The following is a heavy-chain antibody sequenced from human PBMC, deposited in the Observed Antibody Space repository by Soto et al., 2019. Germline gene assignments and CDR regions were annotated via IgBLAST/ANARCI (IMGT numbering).Heavy chain of an antibody. CDR3: ASPNPGEPSYAFDI. CDR2: ISSNGGST. V-gene: IGHV3-64*04. Sequence: PGGSLRLSCSASGFTFSSYAMHWVRQAPGKGLEYVSAISSNGGSTYYADSVKGRFTISRDNSKNTLYLQMNSLRAEDTAVYYCASPNPGEPSYAFDIWGQGTMVTVSS. J-gene: IGHJ3*02. D-gene: IGHD3-10*01. CDR1: GFTFSSYA.